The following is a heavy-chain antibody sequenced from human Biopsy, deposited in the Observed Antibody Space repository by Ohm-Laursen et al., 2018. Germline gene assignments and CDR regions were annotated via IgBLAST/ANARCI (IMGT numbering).Heavy chain of an antibody. Sequence: SDTLSLTCEVSGESFSDYYWSWIRQSPGKGLEWIGEINHRGRSSYSPSLQSRVTILVDASTNQFSFNMKSVTAADTAVYFCAREGGGLLPIRLTDFWGPGMMVTVSS. CDR3: AREGGGLLPIRLTDF. CDR2: INHRGRS. J-gene: IGHJ4*02. V-gene: IGHV4-34*01. D-gene: IGHD1-26*01. CDR1: GESFSDYY.